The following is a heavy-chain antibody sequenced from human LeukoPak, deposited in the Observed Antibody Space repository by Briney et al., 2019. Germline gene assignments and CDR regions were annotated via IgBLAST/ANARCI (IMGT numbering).Heavy chain of an antibody. J-gene: IGHJ5*02. V-gene: IGHV3-21*05. Sequence: PGGSLRLPCVASGFTFSSYSMAWVRQAPGKGLEWLSYISGSSDINYSDSVKGRFTISRDNAKNSLYLQMNSLRDEDTAVYYCARSANPGVHEFDPWGQGTLVTVSS. CDR1: GFTFSSYS. CDR3: ARSANPGVHEFDP. CDR2: ISGSSDI. D-gene: IGHD6-6*01.